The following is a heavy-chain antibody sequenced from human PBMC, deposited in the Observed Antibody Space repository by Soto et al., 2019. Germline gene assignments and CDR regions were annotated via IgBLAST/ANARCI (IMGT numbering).Heavy chain of an antibody. Sequence: QVQLVQSGAEVKKPGSSVKVSCKASGGTFSSYTISWVRQAPGQGLEWMGRIIPILGIANYAQKFQGRVTITADKSTSTAYMELSSLRSEDTAVYYCAGVSSPVGYFQHWGQGTLVTVSS. D-gene: IGHD2-15*01. J-gene: IGHJ1*01. CDR2: IIPILGIA. CDR1: GGTFSSYT. CDR3: AGVSSPVGYFQH. V-gene: IGHV1-69*02.